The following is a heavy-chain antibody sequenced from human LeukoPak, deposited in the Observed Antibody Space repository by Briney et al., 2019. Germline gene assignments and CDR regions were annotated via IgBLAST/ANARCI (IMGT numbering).Heavy chain of an antibody. CDR1: GGSISSQY. V-gene: IGHV4-59*11. CDR3: ARVYSSSWHVDLNWFDP. D-gene: IGHD6-13*01. Sequence: SETLSLTCTVSGGSISSQYWSWIRQPPGKGLEWIGYIYYSGSTNYNPSLKSRVTISVDTSKNQFSLKLSSVTAADTAVYYCARVYSSSWHVDLNWFDPWGQGTLVTVSS. CDR2: IYYSGST. J-gene: IGHJ5*02.